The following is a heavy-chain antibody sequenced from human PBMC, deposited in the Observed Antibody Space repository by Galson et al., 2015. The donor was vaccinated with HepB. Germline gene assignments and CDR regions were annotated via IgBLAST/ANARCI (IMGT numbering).Heavy chain of an antibody. J-gene: IGHJ3*02. D-gene: IGHD1-26*01. Sequence: SLRLSCAASGFTFSSYSMNWVRQAPGKGLEWVSSISSSSSYIYYADSVKGRFTISRDNAKNSLYLQMNSLRAEDTAVYYCARIIVGATHDAFDIWGQGTMVTVSS. CDR1: GFTFSSYS. V-gene: IGHV3-21*01. CDR3: ARIIVGATHDAFDI. CDR2: ISSSSSYI.